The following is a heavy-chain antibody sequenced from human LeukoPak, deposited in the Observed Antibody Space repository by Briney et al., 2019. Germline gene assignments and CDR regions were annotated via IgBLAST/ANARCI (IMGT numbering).Heavy chain of an antibody. CDR2: IYHSGST. CDR1: GGSISSGGYS. CDR3: ASLPGYCTNGACYTDALDI. D-gene: IGHD2-8*01. V-gene: IGHV4-30-2*01. Sequence: SETLSLTCAISGGSISSGGYSWSWIRQPPGKGLEWIGYIYHSGSTYYNPSLKSRVTISVDRSKNQFSLKLSSVTAADTAVYYCASLPGYCTNGACYTDALDIWGQGTMVTVSS. J-gene: IGHJ3*02.